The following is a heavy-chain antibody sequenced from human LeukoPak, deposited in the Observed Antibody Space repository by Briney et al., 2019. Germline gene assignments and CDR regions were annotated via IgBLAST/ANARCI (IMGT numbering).Heavy chain of an antibody. V-gene: IGHV4-31*03. CDR2: VFYSGGT. J-gene: IGHJ5*01. D-gene: IGHD5-18*01. CDR1: GDSMNSFTYF. CDR3: ARGGRGYSYGLDS. Sequence: SETLSLTCTVSGDSMNSFTYFWTWIRQHPGKGLEWIGYVFYSGGTYLNPSLKRRLTMSSDTPNNQFSLHLTSVTAADTAAYYCARGGRGYSYGLDSWGQGIPVTVSS.